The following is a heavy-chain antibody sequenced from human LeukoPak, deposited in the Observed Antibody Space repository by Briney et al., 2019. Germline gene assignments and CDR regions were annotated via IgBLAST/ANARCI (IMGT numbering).Heavy chain of an antibody. J-gene: IGHJ3*02. CDR2: IYYSGST. CDR1: GGSISSYY. V-gene: IGHV4-59*01. Sequence: SETLSLTCTVSGGSISSYYWSWIRQPPGKGLEWIGYIYYSGSTNYNPSLKSRVTISVDTSKNQFSLKLSSVTAADTAVYYCARGDIVVVPAASNAFDIWGQGTMVTVSS. CDR3: ARGDIVVVPAASNAFDI. D-gene: IGHD2-2*01.